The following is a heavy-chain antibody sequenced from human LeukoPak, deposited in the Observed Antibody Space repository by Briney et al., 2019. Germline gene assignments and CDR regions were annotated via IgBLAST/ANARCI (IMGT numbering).Heavy chain of an antibody. Sequence: GGSLRLYWAAAGFTFSSYSMNWVRQAPGKGLEWVSYISSSSSTIYYADSVKGRFTISRDNAKNSLYLQMNSLRAEDTAVYYCARDRGSSSSFDYWGQGTLVTVSS. D-gene: IGHD6-6*01. CDR2: ISSSSSTI. CDR3: ARDRGSSSSFDY. J-gene: IGHJ4*02. CDR1: GFTFSSYS. V-gene: IGHV3-48*01.